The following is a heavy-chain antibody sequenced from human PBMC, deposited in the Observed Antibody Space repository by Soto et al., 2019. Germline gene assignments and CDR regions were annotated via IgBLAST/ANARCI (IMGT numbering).Heavy chain of an antibody. CDR1: GYDFSSYA. CDR2: INIGSGNT. V-gene: IGHV1-3*05. D-gene: IGHD5-12*01. Sequence: QVQLVQSGAEEKQPGASVRLSCKASGYDFSSYAMHWVRQAPGQRLEWMGWINIGSGNTEYSQNFQDRITITRDTSSSTVYMELNSLKSEDTAVYYCARDGGDCGYRLIYYYYNGLDVWGQGTMVTVSS. CDR3: ARDGGDCGYRLIYYYYNGLDV. J-gene: IGHJ6*02.